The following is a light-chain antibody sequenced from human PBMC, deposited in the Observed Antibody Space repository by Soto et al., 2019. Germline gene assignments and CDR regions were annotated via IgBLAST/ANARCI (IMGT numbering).Light chain of an antibody. J-gene: IGKJ4*01. CDR3: HQSYSFPIT. CDR2: ATS. V-gene: IGKV1-39*01. CDR1: QSINTY. Sequence: DIQMTQSPSSLSASVGDRVTITCRASQSINTYLHWYQQKPGKAPSLLIFATSTLQRGVPSRFSGSGSGIDFTLTISRLQPEDFATYYCHQSYSFPITFGGGTKVEIQ.